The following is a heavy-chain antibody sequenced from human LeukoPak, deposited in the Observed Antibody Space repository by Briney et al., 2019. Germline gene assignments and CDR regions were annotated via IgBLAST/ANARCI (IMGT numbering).Heavy chain of an antibody. D-gene: IGHD2-21*02. Sequence: SETLSLTCTVSGGSLSSSSYYWGWIRHPPGKGMEWIGSIYYSGSTYYNPSLKSRVTISVDTSKNQFSLKLSSVTAADTAVYYCAALTYCGDDCYPAFFDYWGQGTLATVSS. J-gene: IGHJ4*02. CDR3: AALTYCGDDCYPAFFDY. V-gene: IGHV4-39*01. CDR2: IYYSGST. CDR1: GGSLSSSSYY.